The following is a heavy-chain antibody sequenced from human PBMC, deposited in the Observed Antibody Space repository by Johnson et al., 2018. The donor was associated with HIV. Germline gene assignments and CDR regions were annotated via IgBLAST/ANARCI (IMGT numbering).Heavy chain of an antibody. CDR1: GFIFDDYD. Sequence: VQLVESGGGVVRPGGSLRLSCAGSGFIFDDYDMTWVRQAPGKGLEWVSGINWNGGRTGYADSVKGRFTISRENVNSSLYLQMNSLRAEDTALYYCARQHSYDSSGQGGGLDVWGQVTMVTVSS. V-gene: IGHV3-20*04. J-gene: IGHJ3*01. CDR2: INWNGGRT. D-gene: IGHD3-22*01. CDR3: ARQHSYDSSGQGGGLDV.